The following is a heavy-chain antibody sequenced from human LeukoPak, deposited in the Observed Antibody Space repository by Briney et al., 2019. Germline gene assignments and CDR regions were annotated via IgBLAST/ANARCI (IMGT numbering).Heavy chain of an antibody. CDR1: GFTFSTYA. D-gene: IGHD6-13*01. CDR3: AKEGQKQPLDY. V-gene: IGHV3-23*01. J-gene: IGHJ4*02. CDR2: ISGSGGGT. Sequence: GGSLRLSCAASGFTFSTYAMSWVRQAAGKGLEWVSLISGSGGGTYYADSVKGRFTISRDNSKNTLYLQMNSLRAEDTAVYYCAKEGQKQPLDYWGQGTLVTVSS.